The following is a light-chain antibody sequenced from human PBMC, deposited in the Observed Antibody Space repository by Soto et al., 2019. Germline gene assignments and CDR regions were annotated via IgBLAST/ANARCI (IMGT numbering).Light chain of an antibody. CDR3: LQDYNYPWT. V-gene: IGKV1-6*01. CDR2: AAS. Sequence: AIQMTQSPSSLSASVGDRVTITCRASQGIRNDLGWYQQKPGKAPKLLIYAASSLQSGVPSRFNGSGSGTDFTLTNSSLQPEDFATYCCLQDYNYPWTFGQGTKVEIK. CDR1: QGIRND. J-gene: IGKJ1*01.